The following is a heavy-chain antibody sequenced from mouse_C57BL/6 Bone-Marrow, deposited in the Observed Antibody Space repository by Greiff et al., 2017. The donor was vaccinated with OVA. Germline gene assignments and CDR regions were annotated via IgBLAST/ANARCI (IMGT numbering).Heavy chain of an antibody. V-gene: IGHV3-1*01. CDR3: AREGDYYGGYFDV. CDR2: ISYSGST. CDR1: GYSITSGYD. D-gene: IGHD1-1*01. J-gene: IGHJ1*03. Sequence: EVQLQQSGPGMVKPSQSLSLTCTVTGYSITSGYDWHWIRHFPGNKLEWMGYISYSGSTNYNPSLKSRISITHDTSKNHFFLKLNSVTTEDTATYYCAREGDYYGGYFDVWGTGTTVTVSS.